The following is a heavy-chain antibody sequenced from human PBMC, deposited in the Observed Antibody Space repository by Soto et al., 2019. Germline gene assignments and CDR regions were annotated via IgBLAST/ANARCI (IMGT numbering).Heavy chain of an antibody. V-gene: IGHV4-30-4*08. CDR2: IYYSGTT. CDR1: GGSFSGYY. D-gene: IGHD5-18*01. CDR3: ARALIQLWPHYYYGMDV. J-gene: IGHJ6*02. Sequence: SETLSLTCAVSGGSFSGYYWSWIRQPPGKGLEWIGYIYYSGTTYYNPSLKSRVTISVDTSKNQFSLKLSSVTAADTALYYCARALIQLWPHYYYGMDVWGQGTTVTVSS.